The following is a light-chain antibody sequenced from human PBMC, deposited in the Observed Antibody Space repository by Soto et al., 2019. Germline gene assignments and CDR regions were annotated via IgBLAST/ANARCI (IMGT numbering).Light chain of an antibody. CDR2: LVS. J-gene: IGLJ1*01. V-gene: IGLV2-11*01. CDR1: SSDVGGYNY. CDR3: CSYAGNYIYV. Sequence: QSALTQARSVSGSPGQLVTISCTGTSSDVGGYNYVSWYQQHPGKAPKVMIYLVSKRPSGVPDRFSGSKSGNTASLTISGLQAEDESDYYCCSYAGNYIYVFGTGTKVTVL.